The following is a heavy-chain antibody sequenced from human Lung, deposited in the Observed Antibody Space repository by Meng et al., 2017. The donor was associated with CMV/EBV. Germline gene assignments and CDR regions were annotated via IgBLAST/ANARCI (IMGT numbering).Heavy chain of an antibody. CDR3: AREDYYDSSGYHKTLDI. Sequence: SXTXSLXXSVSGGSIKNTDYYWAWVRQVPGKGLEWIGSILYSGGTYYNPSLGSRVTILLDTSKNQFSLKVNSVTAADTAVYYCAREDYYDSSGYHKTLDIRXQGTXVTVSS. J-gene: IGHJ3*02. CDR2: ILYSGGT. CDR1: GGSIKNTDYY. D-gene: IGHD3-22*01. V-gene: IGHV4-39*07.